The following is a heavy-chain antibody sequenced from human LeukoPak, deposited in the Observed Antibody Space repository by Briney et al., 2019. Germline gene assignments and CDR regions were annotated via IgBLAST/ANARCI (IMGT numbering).Heavy chain of an antibody. Sequence: GGSLRLSCAASGFTFSSYWMHWVRQAPGKGLVWVSRINSDGSSTSYADSVKGRFTISRDNAKNTLYLQMNSLRAEDTAVYYCARIYNWNDFYYYGMDVWEHGTRVTVSS. CDR2: INSDGSST. V-gene: IGHV3-74*01. CDR1: GFTFSSYW. D-gene: IGHD1-1*01. CDR3: ARIYNWNDFYYYGMDV. J-gene: IGHJ6*01.